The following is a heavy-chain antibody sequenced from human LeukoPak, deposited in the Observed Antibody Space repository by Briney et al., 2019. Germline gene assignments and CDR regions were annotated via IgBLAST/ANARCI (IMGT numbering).Heavy chain of an antibody. CDR3: ARDHSGGNYFDY. CDR2: INPSGGST. CDR1: GYTFTSYY. Sequence: ASVKVSCKASGYTFTSYYMHWVRQAPGQGLEWMGIINPSGGSTSYAQKFQGRVTMTRDTSRSTVYMELSSLRSEDTAVYYCARDHSGGNYFDYWGQGTLVTVSS. V-gene: IGHV1-46*01. J-gene: IGHJ4*02.